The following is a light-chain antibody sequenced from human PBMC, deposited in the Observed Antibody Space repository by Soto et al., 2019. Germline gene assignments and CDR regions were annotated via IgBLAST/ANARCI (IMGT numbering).Light chain of an antibody. CDR2: DAS. CDR1: QTVSSSY. Sequence: EIVLTQSPGTLSLSPGERATLSCRASQTVSSSYLAWYQQKPGRAPRLLIYDASNRATGIPARFSGSGSGTDFTLTISSLEPEDSAVYYCQQRSNWPSITFGQGTRLEIK. V-gene: IGKV3-11*01. J-gene: IGKJ5*01. CDR3: QQRSNWPSIT.